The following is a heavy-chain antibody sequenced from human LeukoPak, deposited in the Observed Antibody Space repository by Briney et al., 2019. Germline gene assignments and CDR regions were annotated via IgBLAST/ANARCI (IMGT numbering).Heavy chain of an antibody. CDR2: IIPIFGTA. CDR1: GGTFSSYA. V-gene: IGHV1-69*06. D-gene: IGHD5-24*01. Sequence: SVKVSCKASGGTFSSYAISWVRQAPGQGLEWMGGIIPIFGTANYAQKFQGRVTITADKSTSTAYMELSSLRSEDTAVYYCARDPGPPIISRDGYNWGDYWGQGTLVTVSS. J-gene: IGHJ4*02. CDR3: ARDPGPPIISRDGYNWGDY.